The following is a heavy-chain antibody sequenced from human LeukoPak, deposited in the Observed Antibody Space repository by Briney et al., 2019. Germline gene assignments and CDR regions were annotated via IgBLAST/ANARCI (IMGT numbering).Heavy chain of an antibody. Sequence: PGGSLRLSCAASGFTFSSYRMNWVRQAPGKGLEWVSYISSSSSTIYYADSVKGRFTISRDNAKNSLYLQMNSLRAEDTAIYFCAKYRRDFWSGYYIWGQGTLVTVSS. CDR1: GFTFSSYR. V-gene: IGHV3-48*01. J-gene: IGHJ4*02. D-gene: IGHD3-3*01. CDR2: ISSSSSTI. CDR3: AKYRRDFWSGYYI.